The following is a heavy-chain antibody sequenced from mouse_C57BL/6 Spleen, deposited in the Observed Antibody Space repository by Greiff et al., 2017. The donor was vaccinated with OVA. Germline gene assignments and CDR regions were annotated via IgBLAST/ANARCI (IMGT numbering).Heavy chain of an antibody. Sequence: EVHLLESGGDLVKPGGSLKLSCAASGFTFSSYGMSWVRQTPDKRLEWVATISSGGSSTYYPDSVKGRYTITRDNAKNTLYLQMSSLKSEDTAMFYCARQVTGGFDYWGQGTTLTVSS. V-gene: IGHV5-6*01. D-gene: IGHD2-2*01. J-gene: IGHJ2*01. CDR2: ISSGGSST. CDR1: GFTFSSYG. CDR3: ARQVTGGFDY.